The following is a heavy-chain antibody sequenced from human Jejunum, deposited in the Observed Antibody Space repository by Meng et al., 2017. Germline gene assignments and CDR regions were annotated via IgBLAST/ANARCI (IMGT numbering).Heavy chain of an antibody. Sequence: SETLSLTCTVSGASISSGFYYWSWIRQPAGKGLEWIGRLYTSGTANYSPSLKSRVTISVDTSKNQFSLELTSATAADTAVYYCARVSWQLDAFDIWGQGTMVTVSS. J-gene: IGHJ3*02. V-gene: IGHV4-61*02. D-gene: IGHD2-15*01. CDR2: LYTSGTA. CDR3: ARVSWQLDAFDI. CDR1: GASISSGFYY.